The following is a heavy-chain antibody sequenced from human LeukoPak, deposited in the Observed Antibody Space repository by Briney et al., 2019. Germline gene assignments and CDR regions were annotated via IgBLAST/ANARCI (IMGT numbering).Heavy chain of an antibody. CDR3: ARMKGYCSSTSCYDGSSDY. CDR2: INPNSGGT. V-gene: IGHV1-2*02. CDR1: GYTFTGYY. J-gene: IGHJ4*02. Sequence: GASVKVSCKASGYTFTGYYMHWVRQAPGQGLEWMGWINPNSGGTNYAQKFQGRVTMTRDTSISTAYMELSRLRSDDTAVYYCARMKGYCSSTSCYDGSSDYWGQGTLVTVSS. D-gene: IGHD2-2*01.